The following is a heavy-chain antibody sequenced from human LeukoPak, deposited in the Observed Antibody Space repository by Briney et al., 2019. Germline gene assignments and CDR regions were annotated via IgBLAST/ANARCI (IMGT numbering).Heavy chain of an antibody. V-gene: IGHV1-46*01. Sequence: ASVKVSCKASGYTFTFFYIHGVRQAPGQGLEWMGIINPSDGSTSYAQKFQGRVTMTRDMSTSTVYMELSSLRSEDTAVYYCARVSNEYQLLFSYYMDVWGKGTTVTISS. D-gene: IGHD2-2*01. CDR3: ARVSNEYQLLFSYYMDV. CDR1: GYTFTFFY. CDR2: INPSDGST. J-gene: IGHJ6*03.